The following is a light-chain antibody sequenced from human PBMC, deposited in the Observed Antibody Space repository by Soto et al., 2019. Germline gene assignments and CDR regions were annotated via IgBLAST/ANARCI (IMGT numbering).Light chain of an antibody. CDR1: QGISSY. Sequence: AIRMTQSPSSLSASTGDRVTITCRASQGISSYLAWYQQKPGKAPKLLIYAASTLQSGVPSRFSGSGSGTDFTLTISCLQSEDFATYYCQQYNSFFGPGTKVDIK. V-gene: IGKV1-8*01. CDR3: QQYNSF. CDR2: AAS. J-gene: IGKJ3*01.